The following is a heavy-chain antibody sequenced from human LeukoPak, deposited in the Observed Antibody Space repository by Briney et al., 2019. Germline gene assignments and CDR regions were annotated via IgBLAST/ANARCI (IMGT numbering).Heavy chain of an antibody. Sequence: SGTLSLTCTVSGGSISSYYFSWIRQPPGKGLEWIGYISNSGSTNYNPSLKSRVTISLDTSKNQFSLKLSSVPAADTAVYYCARHFSVSGSGSYYTALDYWVQGSLVTVCS. V-gene: IGHV4-59*08. CDR3: ARHFSVSGSGSYYTALDY. J-gene: IGHJ4*02. CDR1: GGSISSYY. D-gene: IGHD3-10*01. CDR2: ISNSGST.